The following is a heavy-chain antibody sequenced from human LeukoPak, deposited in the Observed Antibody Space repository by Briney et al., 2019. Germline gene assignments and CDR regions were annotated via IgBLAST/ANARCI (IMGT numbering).Heavy chain of an antibody. D-gene: IGHD3-22*01. Sequence: PSETLSLTCAVYGGSFSGYYWSWIRQPPGKGLEWVGEINHSGSTNYNPSLKSRVTISVDTSKNQFSLKLSSVTAADTAVYYCARGYYDSRYYNYYMGVCGKGTTVTVSS. CDR3: ARGYYDSRYYNYYMGV. CDR1: GGSFSGYY. J-gene: IGHJ6*03. CDR2: INHSGST. V-gene: IGHV4-34*01.